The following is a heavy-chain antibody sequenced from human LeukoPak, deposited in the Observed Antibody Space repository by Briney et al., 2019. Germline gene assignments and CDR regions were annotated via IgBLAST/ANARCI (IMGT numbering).Heavy chain of an antibody. CDR2: IIPIFGTA. J-gene: IGHJ6*03. Sequence: SVKVSCKASGGTFSSYAISWVRQAPGQGLEWMGRIIPIFGTANYAQKFQGRVTITADESTSTAYMELSSLRSEDTAVYYCARDNGRLRLGELSSKLQYYYYYYYMDVWGKGTTVTISS. CDR1: GGTFSSYA. V-gene: IGHV1-69*13. D-gene: IGHD3-16*02. CDR3: ARDNGRLRLGELSSKLQYYYYYYYMDV.